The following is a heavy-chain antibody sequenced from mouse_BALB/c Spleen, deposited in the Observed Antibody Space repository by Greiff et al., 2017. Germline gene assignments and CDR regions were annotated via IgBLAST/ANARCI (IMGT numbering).Heavy chain of an antibody. D-gene: IGHD2-4*01. Sequence: EVQLVESGGGLVKPGGSLKLSCAASGFTFSDYYMYWVRQTPEKRLEWVATISDGGSYTYYPDSVKGRFTISRDNAKNNLYLQMSSLKSEDTAMYYCARDGGYDYDGDYWGQGTTLTVSS. CDR3: ARDGGYDYDGDY. CDR2: ISDGGSYT. V-gene: IGHV5-4*02. CDR1: GFTFSDYY. J-gene: IGHJ2*01.